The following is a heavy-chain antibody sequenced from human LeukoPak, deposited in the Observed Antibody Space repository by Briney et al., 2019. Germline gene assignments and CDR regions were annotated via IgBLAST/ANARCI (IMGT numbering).Heavy chain of an antibody. J-gene: IGHJ6*02. Sequence: GGSLRLSCAASKFTFSDYSMSWVRQAPGKGLEWVSSISSSSGYIYYADSVKGRFTISRDNAKNSLYLQMNSLRAEDTAVYYCARDLFRYCSGGSCYGMDVWGQGTTVTVSS. CDR1: KFTFSDYS. D-gene: IGHD2-15*01. CDR2: ISSSSGYI. CDR3: ARDLFRYCSGGSCYGMDV. V-gene: IGHV3-21*01.